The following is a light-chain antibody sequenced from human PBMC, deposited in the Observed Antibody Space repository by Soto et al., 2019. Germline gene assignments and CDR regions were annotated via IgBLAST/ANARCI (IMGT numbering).Light chain of an antibody. CDR1: DGPVTSGHY. Sequence: QAVVTQEPSLTASPGGTVTLTCGSSDGPVTSGHYPYWYQQRPGQVPRTLIYNTMNRQSWAPARFSGSLVGVKAALTLSGAQPEEEADYYCLLTYSGGRVFGGGTKLTVL. V-gene: IGLV7-46*01. CDR3: LLTYSGGRV. J-gene: IGLJ2*01. CDR2: NTM.